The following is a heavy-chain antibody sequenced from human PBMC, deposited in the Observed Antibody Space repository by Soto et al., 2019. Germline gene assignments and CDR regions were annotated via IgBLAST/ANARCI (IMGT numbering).Heavy chain of an antibody. J-gene: IGHJ1*01. CDR2: ISTSGGTT. CDR3: ATGTAAPEH. V-gene: IGHV3-23*01. Sequence: EVQLLESGGGLVQPGGSLRLSCAASGFTFSNFDMSWVRQAPGKGLEWVSGISTSGGTTYYADSVKGRFTSSRDNSKNTLYLQMTSLGAEDTAVYYCATGTAAPEHWGQGTLVTVSS. CDR1: GFTFSNFD. D-gene: IGHD6-13*01.